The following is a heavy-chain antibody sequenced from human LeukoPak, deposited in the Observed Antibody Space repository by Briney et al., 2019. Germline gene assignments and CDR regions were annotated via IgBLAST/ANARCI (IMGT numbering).Heavy chain of an antibody. Sequence: SETLSFTCSVSGGSISSGGYFWVWIRQPPGKGLEWIGSMNYRGSTYYNPSLKSRVTISVDTSKNQFSLKLSSVTAADTALYYCARDAQLYFDDDFHVWGHGTMVSVSS. CDR2: MNYRGST. J-gene: IGHJ3*01. D-gene: IGHD2-8*01. CDR3: ARDAQLYFDDDFHV. CDR1: GGSISSGGYF. V-gene: IGHV4-39*07.